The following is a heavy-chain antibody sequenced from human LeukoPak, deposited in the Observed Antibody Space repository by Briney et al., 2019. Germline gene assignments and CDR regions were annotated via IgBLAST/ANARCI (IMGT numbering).Heavy chain of an antibody. V-gene: IGHV1-46*01. D-gene: IGHD3-3*01. Sequence: ASVKVSCKASGNTFTRYYMHWVRQAPGQGLEWMGIINPSGGSTNYAQKFQGRVTMTRDMSTSTVYMELSSLRSEDTAVFYCARGPHKRTYDRDNWFDPWGQGTLVTVSS. CDR2: INPSGGST. CDR3: ARGPHKRTYDRDNWFDP. CDR1: GNTFTRYY. J-gene: IGHJ5*02.